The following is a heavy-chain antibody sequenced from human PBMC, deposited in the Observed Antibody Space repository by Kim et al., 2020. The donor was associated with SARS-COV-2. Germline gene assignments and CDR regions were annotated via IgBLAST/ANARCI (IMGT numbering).Heavy chain of an antibody. V-gene: IGHV3-66*02. Sequence: GGSLRLSCAASGFTVSSNYMSWVRQAPGKGLEWVSVIYSGGSTYYADSVKGRFTISRDNSKNTLYLQMNSLRAEDTAVYYCARSFRPTYYYDSSGYSYYYYYYGMDVWGQGTTVTVSS. CDR2: IYSGGST. J-gene: IGHJ6*02. CDR1: GFTVSSNY. D-gene: IGHD3-22*01. CDR3: ARSFRPTYYYDSSGYSYYYYYYGMDV.